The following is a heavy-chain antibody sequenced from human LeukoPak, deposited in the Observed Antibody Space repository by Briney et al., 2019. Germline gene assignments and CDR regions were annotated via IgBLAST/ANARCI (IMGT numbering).Heavy chain of an antibody. CDR2: SDHSGST. CDR1: GYSISSGYY. V-gene: IGHV4-38-2*02. Sequence: SETLSLTCTVSGYSISSGYYWGWIRQPPGKGLEGIGSSDHSGSTYYNPSLRVRVTRSVDTSKNQSSLKLRSVPAADTAVYYCARQRVGPVAGTGYFYYWGPGTQFTVSS. J-gene: IGHJ4*01. CDR3: ARQRVGPVAGTGYFYY. D-gene: IGHD6-19*01.